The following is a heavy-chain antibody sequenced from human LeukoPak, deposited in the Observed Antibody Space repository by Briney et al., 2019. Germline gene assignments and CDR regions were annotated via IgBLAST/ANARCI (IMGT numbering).Heavy chain of an antibody. D-gene: IGHD3-10*01. V-gene: IGHV4-59*08. CDR3: ARSGAAPRAYFDY. CDR1: GGSISSYY. CDR2: IYYSGST. J-gene: IGHJ4*02. Sequence: SETLSLTCTVSGGSISSYYWSWIRQPPGKGLEWIGYIYYSGSTNYNPSLKSRVTISVDTSKNQFSLKLSSVTAADTAVYYCARSGAAPRAYFDYWGQGTLVTVSS.